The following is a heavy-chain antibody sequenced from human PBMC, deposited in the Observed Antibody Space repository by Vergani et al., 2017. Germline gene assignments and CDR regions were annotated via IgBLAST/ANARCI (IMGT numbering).Heavy chain of an antibody. Sequence: QVQLQESGPGLVTPSQTLSLTCTVSGGSISSGGYYWSWIRQHXGKGLEWIGYIYYSGSPYYNPSLKSRVTISVDTSKNQFSLKLSSVTAADTAVYYCARDSDYYGSGSYYNGAPGWFDPWGQGTLVTVSS. D-gene: IGHD3-10*01. CDR1: GGSISSGGYY. V-gene: IGHV4-31*03. CDR2: IYYSGSP. J-gene: IGHJ5*02. CDR3: ARDSDYYGSGSYYNGAPGWFDP.